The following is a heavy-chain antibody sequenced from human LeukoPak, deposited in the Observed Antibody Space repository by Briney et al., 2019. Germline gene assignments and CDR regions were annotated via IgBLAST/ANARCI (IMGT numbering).Heavy chain of an antibody. CDR2: IKVDGSEK. D-gene: IGHD7-27*01. Sequence: GGSLGLSCVVSGFTFSNFWMSWVRQAPGKGLEWVANIKVDGSEKYYMDSVKGRFTISRDNAENSLYLQMNSLRAEDTAVYYCARKTGVTGEAFDYWGQGTQVTVSS. J-gene: IGHJ4*02. CDR3: ARKTGVTGEAFDY. V-gene: IGHV3-7*03. CDR1: GFTFSNFW.